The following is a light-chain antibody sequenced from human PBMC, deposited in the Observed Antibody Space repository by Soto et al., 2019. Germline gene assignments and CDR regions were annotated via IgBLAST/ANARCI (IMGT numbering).Light chain of an antibody. J-gene: IGKJ4*01. Sequence: EIVLIQYPATLSLSPGERATLSCRASQSVSSNLAWYQQNPGQAPRLLIFDASNRATGIPARFSGSGSGTDFTLTISSLEPEDFAVYYCQQHSNWPLTFGGGTKVEIK. CDR1: QSVSSN. CDR2: DAS. CDR3: QQHSNWPLT. V-gene: IGKV3-11*01.